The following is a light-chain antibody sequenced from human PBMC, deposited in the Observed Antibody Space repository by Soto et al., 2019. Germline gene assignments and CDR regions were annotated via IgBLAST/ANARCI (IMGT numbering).Light chain of an antibody. V-gene: IGKV3-20*01. CDR2: GAS. Sequence: EIVMTPSPATLSVSPVERATLSCRASQSVSSNLAWYQQKPGQAPRLLIYGASTRATGIPDRFSGSGSGTDFTLTISRMEPEDFAVYCCQQYGSSPRTFGQGTKVDIK. CDR1: QSVSSN. CDR3: QQYGSSPRT. J-gene: IGKJ1*01.